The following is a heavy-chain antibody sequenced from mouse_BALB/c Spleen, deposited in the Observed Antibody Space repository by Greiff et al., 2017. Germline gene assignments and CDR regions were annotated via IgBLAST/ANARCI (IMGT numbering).Heavy chain of an antibody. CDR1: GFTFSSFG. CDR3: ARNPHYYGYNCAMDY. CDR2: ISSGSSTI. J-gene: IGHJ4*01. V-gene: IGHV5-17*02. D-gene: IGHD1-2*01. Sequence: EVQLVESGGGLVQPGGSRKLSCAASGFTFSSFGMHWVRQAPEKGLEWVAYISSGSSTIYYADTVKGRFTISRDNPKNTLFLQMTSLRSEDTAMYYCARNPHYYGYNCAMDYWGQGTSVTVSS.